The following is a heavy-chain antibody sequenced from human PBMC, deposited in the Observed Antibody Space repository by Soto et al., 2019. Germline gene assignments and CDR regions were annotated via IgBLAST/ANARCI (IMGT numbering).Heavy chain of an antibody. J-gene: IGHJ5*02. V-gene: IGHV4-59*01. Sequence: QVQLQESGPGLVKPSETLSLTCTVSGGSISSYYWSWIRQPPVKGLEWIGYIYYSGSTNYNPSLKSRVTISVDTSKNQFSLKLSSVTAADTAVYYCARAPPYYYDSSGYYGVNWFDPWGQGTLVTVSS. CDR2: IYYSGST. CDR3: ARAPPYYYDSSGYYGVNWFDP. D-gene: IGHD3-22*01. CDR1: GGSISSYY.